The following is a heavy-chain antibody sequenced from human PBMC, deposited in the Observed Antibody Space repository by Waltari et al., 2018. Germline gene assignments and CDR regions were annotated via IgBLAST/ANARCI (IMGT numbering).Heavy chain of an antibody. CDR1: GGSISSSSYY. D-gene: IGHD3-22*01. Sequence: QLQLQESGPGLVKPSETLSLTCTVSGGSISSSSYYWGWLRQPPGKGLEWIGSIYYSGSTYYNPSLKSRVTISVDTSKNQFSLKLSSVTAADTAVYYCASYLVVNYAFDIWGQGTMVTVSS. V-gene: IGHV4-39*07. CDR2: IYYSGST. CDR3: ASYLVVNYAFDI. J-gene: IGHJ3*02.